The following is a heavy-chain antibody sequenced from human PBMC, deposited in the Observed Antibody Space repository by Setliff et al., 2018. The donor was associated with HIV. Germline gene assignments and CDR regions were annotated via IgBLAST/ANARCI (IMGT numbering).Heavy chain of an antibody. J-gene: IGHJ4*02. CDR2: INSDGSST. Sequence: GESLKISCAGSGFTFGNYWMHWVRQAPGKGLVWVSRINSDGSSTTYADSVKGRFTISRDNAKNTLYLQMNSLRAEDTAVYYCARDPAPYGDFDYWGQGTLVTVSS. D-gene: IGHD4-17*01. CDR1: GFTFGNYW. CDR3: ARDPAPYGDFDY. V-gene: IGHV3-74*03.